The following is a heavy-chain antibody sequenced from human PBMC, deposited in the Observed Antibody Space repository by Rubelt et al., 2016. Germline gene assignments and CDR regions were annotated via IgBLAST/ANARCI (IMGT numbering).Heavy chain of an antibody. Sequence: EVQLVESGGGLVQPGGSLRLSCAASGFTFSSYGMSWARQAPGKGLEWVSSISGYAGGGSTYYADSVKGRVTISRDNSKNTLYLQMNSLRAEDTALYDCAGLPRGSYGWGDNWGQGTLVTVSS. CDR1: GFTFSSYG. CDR3: AGLPRGSYGWGDN. D-gene: IGHD5-18*01. J-gene: IGHJ4*02. V-gene: IGHV3-23*04. CDR2: ISGYAGGGST.